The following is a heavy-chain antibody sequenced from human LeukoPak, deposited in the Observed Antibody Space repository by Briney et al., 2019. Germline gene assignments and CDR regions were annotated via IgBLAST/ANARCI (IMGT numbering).Heavy chain of an antibody. CDR2: IYYSGST. J-gene: IGHJ6*03. Sequence: SETLCLTCTVSGGSIGSSSYYWGWIRQPPGKGLEWIGSIYYSGSTYYNPSLKSRVTISVDTSKNQFSLKLSSVTAADTAVYYCARGASSSSGGYYYYYMDVWGKGTTVTVSS. D-gene: IGHD6-6*01. CDR3: ARGASSSSGGYYYYYMDV. V-gene: IGHV4-39*07. CDR1: GGSIGSSSYY.